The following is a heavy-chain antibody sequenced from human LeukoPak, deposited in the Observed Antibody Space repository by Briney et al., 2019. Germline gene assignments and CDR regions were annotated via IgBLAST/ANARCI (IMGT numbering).Heavy chain of an antibody. CDR1: GYTFTSYD. CDR3: ARGIAVAGTESDAFDI. D-gene: IGHD6-19*01. J-gene: IGHJ3*02. CDR2: MNPNSGNT. V-gene: IGHV1-8*01. Sequence: ASVKVSCKASGYTFTSYDINWVRQAPGQGLEWMGWMNPNSGNTGYAQKFQGRVTMTRNTSISTAYMELSSLRSEDTAVYYCARGIAVAGTESDAFDIWGQGTMVTVSS.